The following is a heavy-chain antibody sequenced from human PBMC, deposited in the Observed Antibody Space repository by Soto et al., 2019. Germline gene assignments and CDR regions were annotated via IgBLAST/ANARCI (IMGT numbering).Heavy chain of an antibody. CDR3: AREGSVAGTSVIDN. J-gene: IGHJ4*02. V-gene: IGHV3-33*01. Sequence: QVQLVESGGGVVQPGRSLRLSCAASGFNFSNYAMHWVRQAPGKGLEWVAVVWSDGDKQDYADSVKGRFSMSRDNSKSTLSLQMSSLRVEDTAVYYCAREGSVAGTSVIDNWGQGTLATVSS. CDR2: VWSDGDKQ. CDR1: GFNFSNYA. D-gene: IGHD6-19*01.